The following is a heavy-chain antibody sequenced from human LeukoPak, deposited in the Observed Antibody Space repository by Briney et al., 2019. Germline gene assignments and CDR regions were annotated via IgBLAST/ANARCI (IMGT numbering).Heavy chain of an antibody. CDR2: ISWDGGST. Sequence: PGGSLRLSCAASGFTFDDYTMHWVRQAPGKGLEWVSLISWDGGSTYYADSVKGRFTISRDNSKNSLYLQMNSLKTEDTALYYCAKDFCSGGSCYLQFGLYGMDVWGQGTTVTVSS. CDR3: AKDFCSGGSCYLQFGLYGMDV. D-gene: IGHD2-15*01. J-gene: IGHJ6*02. V-gene: IGHV3-43*01. CDR1: GFTFDDYT.